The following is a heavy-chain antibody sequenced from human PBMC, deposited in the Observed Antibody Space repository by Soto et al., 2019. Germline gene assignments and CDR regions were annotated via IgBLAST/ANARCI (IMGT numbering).Heavy chain of an antibody. D-gene: IGHD6-19*01. Sequence: QVQLVQSGAEVKKPGSSVKVSCKASGGTFSSYTISWVRQAPGQGLEWMGRIIPILGIANYAQKFQGRVTITADKSTSTAYMELSSLRSEDTAVYYCARGTGYSRGWYPIHFQHWGQGTLVTVSS. V-gene: IGHV1-69*02. CDR1: GGTFSSYT. J-gene: IGHJ1*01. CDR2: IIPILGIA. CDR3: ARGTGYSRGWYPIHFQH.